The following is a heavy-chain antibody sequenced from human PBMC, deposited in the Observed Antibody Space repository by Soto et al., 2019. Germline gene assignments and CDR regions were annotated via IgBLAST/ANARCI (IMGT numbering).Heavy chain of an antibody. J-gene: IGHJ4*02. CDR3: AKRPLTAAGFDY. V-gene: IGHV3-23*01. Sequence: EVQLLESGGGLVQPGGSLRLSCAASGFTFSNYAMTWVRQAPGKGLEWVSVITGSGGGTYFVDSVKGRFTISRDNSKHTVYLQMNSMRAEDTAVYYCAKRPLTAAGFDYWGQGTLVTFSS. D-gene: IGHD6-13*01. CDR1: GFTFSNYA. CDR2: ITGSGGGT.